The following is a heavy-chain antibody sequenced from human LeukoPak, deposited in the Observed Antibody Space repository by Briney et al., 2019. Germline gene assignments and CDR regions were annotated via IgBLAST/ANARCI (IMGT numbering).Heavy chain of an antibody. J-gene: IGHJ5*02. D-gene: IGHD4-11*01. CDR3: AREIHDYSNYGGFDP. V-gene: IGHV1-18*01. CDR1: GYTFTSYG. CDR2: ISAYNGNT. Sequence: ASVKVSCKASGYTFTSYGISWVRQAPGRGLEWMGWISAYNGNTNYAQKLQGRVTMTTDTSTSTAYMELRSLRSDDTAVYYCAREIHDYSNYGGFDPWGQGTLVTVSS.